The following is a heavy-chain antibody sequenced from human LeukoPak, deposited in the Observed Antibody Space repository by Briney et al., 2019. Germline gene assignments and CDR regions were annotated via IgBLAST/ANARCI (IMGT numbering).Heavy chain of an antibody. D-gene: IGHD3-22*01. CDR1: GGSFSGYY. CDR2: INHSGST. Sequence: SETLSLTCAVYGGSFSGYYWSWIRQPPGKGLEWIGEINHSGSTNYNPSLKSRVTISVDPSKNQFSLKLSSVTAADTAVYYCARESYYDSSGSNWFDPWGQGTLVTVSS. CDR3: ARESYYDSSGSNWFDP. J-gene: IGHJ5*02. V-gene: IGHV4-34*01.